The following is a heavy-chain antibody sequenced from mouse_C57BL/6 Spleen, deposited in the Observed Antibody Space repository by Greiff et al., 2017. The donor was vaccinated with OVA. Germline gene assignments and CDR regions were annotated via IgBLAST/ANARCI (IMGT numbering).Heavy chain of an antibody. CDR2: ISSGGSYT. CDR1: GFTFSSYG. V-gene: IGHV5-6*01. D-gene: IGHD2-5*01. Sequence: EVQVVESGGDLVKPGGSLKLSCAASGFTFSSYGMSWVRQTPDKRLEWVATISSGGSYTYYPDSVKGRFTISRDNAKNTLYLQMSSLKSENPAMYYCAGQEAYYSNYDAMDYWGQGTSVTVSS. CDR3: AGQEAYYSNYDAMDY. J-gene: IGHJ4*01.